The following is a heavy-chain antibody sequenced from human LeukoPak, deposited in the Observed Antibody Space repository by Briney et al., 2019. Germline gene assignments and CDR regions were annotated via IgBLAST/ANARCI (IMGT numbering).Heavy chain of an antibody. V-gene: IGHV3-20*04. Sequence: GGSLRLSCAASRFTFDDYGMSWVRQAPGKGLEWVSGINWNGGSTSYADSVKGRFTISRDNAKNSLYLQMSSLRAEDTALYYCARDRSEYSYGYSYYYMDVWGKGTTVTVSS. CDR1: RFTFDDYG. J-gene: IGHJ6*03. D-gene: IGHD5-18*01. CDR3: ARDRSEYSYGYSYYYMDV. CDR2: INWNGGST.